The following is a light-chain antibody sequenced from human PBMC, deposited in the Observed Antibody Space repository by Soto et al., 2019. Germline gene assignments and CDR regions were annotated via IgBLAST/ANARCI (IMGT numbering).Light chain of an antibody. Sequence: QSALTQPRSVSGSPGQSVTISCTGTSSDVGGYYYVSWYQQHPGKAPKLMISDVSSRPSGVSDRFSGSKSGNTASLTISGLQAGDEATYYCSSYTTSGTFVVFGGGTKVTVL. CDR2: DVS. CDR3: SSYTTSGTFVV. J-gene: IGLJ2*01. V-gene: IGLV2-11*01. CDR1: SSDVGGYYY.